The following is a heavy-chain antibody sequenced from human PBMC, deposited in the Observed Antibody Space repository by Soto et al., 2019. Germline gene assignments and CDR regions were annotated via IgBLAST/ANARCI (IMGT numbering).Heavy chain of an antibody. V-gene: IGHV3-30-3*01. CDR2: ISYDGSNK. D-gene: IGHD4-4*01. CDR1: GFTFSSYA. J-gene: IGHJ3*02. CDR3: ARARSNYSYTHQLHAFDI. Sequence: GGSLRLSCAASGFTFSSYAMHWVRQAPGKGLEWVAVISYDGSNKYYADSVKGRFTISRDNSKNTLYLQMNSLRAEDTAVYYCARARSNYSYTHQLHAFDIWGQGTMVTVSS.